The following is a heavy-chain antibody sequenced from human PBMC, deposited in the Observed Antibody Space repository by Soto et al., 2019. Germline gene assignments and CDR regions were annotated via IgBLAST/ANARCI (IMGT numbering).Heavy chain of an antibody. V-gene: IGHV3-21*01. Sequence: EVQLVESGGGLVKPGGSLRLSSTASGLSFSSDSMNWVRQAPGKGLEWVSSISGSSSYIYYADSVKGRFTISRDNAKNSVYLQMNSLRAEDTVVYYCARGLGYCNVGSCSGAFDMWGQGTMVTVSS. D-gene: IGHD2-15*01. CDR3: ARGLGYCNVGSCSGAFDM. J-gene: IGHJ3*02. CDR2: ISGSSSYI. CDR1: GLSFSSDS.